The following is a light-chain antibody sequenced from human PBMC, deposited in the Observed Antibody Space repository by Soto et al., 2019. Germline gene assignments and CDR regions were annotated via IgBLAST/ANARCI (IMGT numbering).Light chain of an antibody. CDR2: STN. CDR3: VLYMGTGISV. Sequence: QAVVTQEPSFSVSPGRTVTLTCGLSSGSVSTSYYPSWYQLTPGQAPRTLIYSTNTRSSGVPNRFSGSILENKAALTITGAQADDESDDYCVLYMGTGISVFGGGTKLTVL. CDR1: SGSVSTSYY. V-gene: IGLV8-61*01. J-gene: IGLJ3*02.